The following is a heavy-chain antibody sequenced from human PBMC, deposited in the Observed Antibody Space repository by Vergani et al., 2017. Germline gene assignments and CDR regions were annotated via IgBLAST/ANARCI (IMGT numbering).Heavy chain of an antibody. D-gene: IGHD2-2*01. J-gene: IGHJ4*02. CDR1: GFTFDDYA. CDR3: AKDGGCSSTSCCFFDY. V-gene: IGHV3-9*01. CDR2: ISWNSGSI. Sequence: EVQLVESGGGLVQPGRSLRLSCAASGFTFDDYAMHWVRQAPGKGLEWVSGISWNSGSIGYADSVKGRLTISRDNAKNSLYLQMNSLRAEDTALYYCAKDGGCSSTSCCFFDYWGQGTLVTVSS.